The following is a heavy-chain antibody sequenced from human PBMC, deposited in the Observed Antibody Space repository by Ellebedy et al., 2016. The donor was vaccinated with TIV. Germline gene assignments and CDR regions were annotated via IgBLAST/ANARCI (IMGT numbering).Heavy chain of an antibody. CDR1: GGSIRSYY. J-gene: IGHJ4*02. Sequence: MPSETLSLTCSVSGGSIRSYYWSWIRQPPGKGLQWIGFGYYTGRTNYNPSLKSRVTISVDTSKNQVSLRLSSVTAADTAVYYCASAPNQDFYDYWGQGTLVTVSS. CDR3: ASAPNQDFYDY. CDR2: GYYTGRT. V-gene: IGHV4-59*01.